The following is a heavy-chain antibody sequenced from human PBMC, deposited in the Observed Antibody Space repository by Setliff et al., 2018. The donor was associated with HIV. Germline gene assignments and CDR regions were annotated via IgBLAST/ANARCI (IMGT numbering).Heavy chain of an antibody. V-gene: IGHV3-49*04. CDR3: ASHSDWFLDLY. D-gene: IGHD3-9*01. CDR2: IRSKAYRGTI. Sequence: PGGSLRLSCTTSGFSFSNFAMSWVRQAPGKGLEWVSFIRSKAYRGTIEYAASVKGRFIMSRDDSKSIAYLQMNSLKTEGTAVYYCASHSDWFLDLYWGQGTLVTVSS. J-gene: IGHJ4*02. CDR1: GFSFSNFA.